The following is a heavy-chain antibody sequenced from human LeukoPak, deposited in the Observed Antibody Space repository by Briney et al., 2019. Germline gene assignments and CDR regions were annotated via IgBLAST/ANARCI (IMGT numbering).Heavy chain of an antibody. J-gene: IGHJ3*02. CDR1: GGSISSGGYY. Sequence: SETLSLTCTVSGGSISSGGYYWSWIRQHPGKGLEWIGYIYYSGSTYYNPSLKSRVTISVDTSKNQFSLKLSSVTAADTAVYYCARDLDFSVGRSDAFDIWGQGTMVTVSS. CDR3: ARDLDFSVGRSDAFDI. V-gene: IGHV4-31*03. D-gene: IGHD3-9*01. CDR2: IYYSGST.